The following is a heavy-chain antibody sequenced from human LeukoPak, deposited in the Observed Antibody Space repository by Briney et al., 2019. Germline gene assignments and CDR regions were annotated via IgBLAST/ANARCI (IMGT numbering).Heavy chain of an antibody. Sequence: SETLSLTCTVSGGSISSYYWSWIRQPPGKGLEWIGYIYYSGSTNYNPSLKSRVTISVDTSKNQFSLKLSSVTAADTAVYYCARRISGPAVAGIGFDYWGQGTLVTVSS. CDR3: ARRISGPAVAGIGFDY. D-gene: IGHD6-19*01. CDR2: IYYSGST. J-gene: IGHJ4*02. V-gene: IGHV4-59*08. CDR1: GGSISSYY.